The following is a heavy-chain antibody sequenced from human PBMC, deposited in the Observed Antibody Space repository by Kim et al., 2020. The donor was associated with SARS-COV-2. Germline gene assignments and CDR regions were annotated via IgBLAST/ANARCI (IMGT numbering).Heavy chain of an antibody. CDR2: SGRSI. CDR3: ARVGLQP. V-gene: IGHV3-48*03. D-gene: IGHD2-2*01. Sequence: SGRSIAYSDELKGRFTIARDNAKNSLYLQMHSRRAEYTAVYYCARVGLQPWRQGTLVTVSS. J-gene: IGHJ4*02.